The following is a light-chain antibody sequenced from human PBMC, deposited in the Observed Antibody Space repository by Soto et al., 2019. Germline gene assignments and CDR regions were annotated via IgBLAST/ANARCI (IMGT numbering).Light chain of an antibody. CDR3: QQYTQWPIT. CDR1: QSINRDY. CDR2: SIS. V-gene: IGKV3D-15*01. Sequence: FTQSASTLSVSPGEIATLSCRASQSINRDYLAWYQQKPGQAPRLLIYSISSRATGIPDRFSGSGSGTEFTLTISSLQPEDFAIYYCQQYTQWPITFGQGPRLEI. J-gene: IGKJ5*01.